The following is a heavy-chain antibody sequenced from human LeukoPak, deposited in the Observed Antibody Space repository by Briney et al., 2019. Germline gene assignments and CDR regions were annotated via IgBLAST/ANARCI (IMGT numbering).Heavy chain of an antibody. J-gene: IGHJ4*02. D-gene: IGHD3-22*01. Sequence: GGSLRLAWAVAGVTVSNYGMGWVRQAGGRGLEWVSGISGTGGSTNYADSVKGRFTISRDNRKNTLYLQMNSLRAADPAVYFCAKRGVVIRVILVGFHKEAYYFDSWGQGALVTVSS. V-gene: IGHV3-23*01. CDR2: ISGTGGST. CDR1: GVTVSNYG. CDR3: AKRGVVIRVILVGFHKEAYYFDS.